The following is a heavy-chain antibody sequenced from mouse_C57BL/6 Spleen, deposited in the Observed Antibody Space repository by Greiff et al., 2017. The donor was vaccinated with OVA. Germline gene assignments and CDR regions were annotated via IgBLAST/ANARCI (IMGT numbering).Heavy chain of an antibody. CDR2: IYPRSGNT. CDR3: ASFGDYYGSSLYYFDY. CDR1: GYTFTSYG. D-gene: IGHD1-1*01. J-gene: IGHJ2*01. V-gene: IGHV1-81*01. Sequence: QVQLQQSGAELARPGASVKLSCKASGYTFTSYGISWVKQRTGQGLEWIGEIYPRSGNTYYNEKFKGKATLTADKSSSTAYLALRSLTSEDSAVYFGASFGDYYGSSLYYFDYWGQGTTLTVSS.